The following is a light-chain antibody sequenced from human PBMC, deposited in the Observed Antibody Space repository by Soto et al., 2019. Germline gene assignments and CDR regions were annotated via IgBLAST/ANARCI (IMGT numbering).Light chain of an antibody. CDR1: SSGIGGYNY. CDR3: SSYTSSSTLV. CDR2: EVS. V-gene: IGLV2-14*01. Sequence: SVLTQPASVSGSPGQSITISCTGTSSGIGGYNYVSWYQQHPGKAPKLMIYEVSNRPSGVSNRFSGSKSGSTASLTISGLQAEDEADYYYSSYTSSSTLVFGTGTKLTVL. J-gene: IGLJ1*01.